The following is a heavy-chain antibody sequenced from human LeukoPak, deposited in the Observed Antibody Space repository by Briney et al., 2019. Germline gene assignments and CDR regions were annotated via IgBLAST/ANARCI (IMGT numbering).Heavy chain of an antibody. D-gene: IGHD4-17*01. Sequence: VGSLRLSCAASGFTFDDYGMSWVRQAPGKGLEWVSGINWNGGSTGYADSVKGRFTISRDNAKNSLYLQMNSLRAEDTALYYCATEDDYGDPFDFWGQGTLVTVSS. CDR2: INWNGGST. CDR1: GFTFDDYG. J-gene: IGHJ4*02. CDR3: ATEDDYGDPFDF. V-gene: IGHV3-20*04.